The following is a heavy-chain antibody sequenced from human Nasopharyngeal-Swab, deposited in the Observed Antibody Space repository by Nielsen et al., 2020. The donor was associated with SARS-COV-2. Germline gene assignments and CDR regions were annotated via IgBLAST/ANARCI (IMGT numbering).Heavy chain of an antibody. Sequence: LICGIFGDRVSRHCAAWNWIRQSPSRGLEWLGRTYYRSKWYNDYAVSVKSRITINPDTSKNQFSLQLNSVTPEDTAVYYCARVGPRHYDFWSGYSFDYWGQGTLVTVSS. CDR2: TYYRSKWYN. V-gene: IGHV6-1*01. CDR1: GDRVSRHCAA. D-gene: IGHD3-3*01. CDR3: ARVGPRHYDFWSGYSFDY. J-gene: IGHJ4*02.